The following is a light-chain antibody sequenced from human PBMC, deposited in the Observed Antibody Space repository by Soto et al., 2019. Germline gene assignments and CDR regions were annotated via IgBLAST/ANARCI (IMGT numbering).Light chain of an antibody. Sequence: DIQMTQSPSSLSASIGDRVTITCRASQIISRYLNWYQQEPGKAPKLLIYGASSLQRGVPSRFSGSGSGTDFTLTISSLQPEDFTSYYCQQNYNTLITFGQGTRLEIK. CDR1: QIISRY. J-gene: IGKJ5*01. CDR2: GAS. V-gene: IGKV1-39*01. CDR3: QQNYNTLIT.